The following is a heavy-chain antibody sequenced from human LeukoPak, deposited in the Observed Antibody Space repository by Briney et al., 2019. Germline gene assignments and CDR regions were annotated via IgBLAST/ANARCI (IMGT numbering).Heavy chain of an antibody. CDR2: MSFSGIST. V-gene: IGHV3-23*01. D-gene: IGHD6-13*01. Sequence: GGSLRLSCAASGFTFSSYAMSWVRQAPGKGLEWVSAMSFSGISTYYADSVKGRFSISRDKSKNTLYLQMNSLRAEDTAVHYCAKARAAGTYYFDYWGQGTLVTVSS. J-gene: IGHJ4*02. CDR1: GFTFSSYA. CDR3: AKARAAGTYYFDY.